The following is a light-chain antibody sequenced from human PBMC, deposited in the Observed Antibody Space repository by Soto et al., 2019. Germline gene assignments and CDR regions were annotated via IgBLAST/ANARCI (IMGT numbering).Light chain of an antibody. CDR2: KAS. V-gene: IGKV1-5*03. CDR1: QSISSR. CDR3: QQYNSYPWT. J-gene: IGKJ1*01. Sequence: DIQMTQSPSTLSASVGDRGTITCRASQSISSRLAWYQQKPGKAPKLLIYKASSLESGVPSRFSGSGSGTEFTLTISRLQPDDFATYYCQQYNSYPWTFGQGTKVEIK.